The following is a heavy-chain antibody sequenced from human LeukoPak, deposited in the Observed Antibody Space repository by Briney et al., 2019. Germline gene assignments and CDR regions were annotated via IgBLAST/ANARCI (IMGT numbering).Heavy chain of an antibody. CDR2: IYYSGST. CDR1: GGSFSSYY. J-gene: IGHJ4*02. Sequence: PSETLSLTCAVYGGSFSSYYWSWIRQPPGKGLEWIGYIYYSGSTNYNPSLKSRVTISVDTSKNQFSLKLSSVTAADTAVYYCASNYGDLYYFDYWGQGTLVTVSS. V-gene: IGHV4-59*01. D-gene: IGHD4-17*01. CDR3: ASNYGDLYYFDY.